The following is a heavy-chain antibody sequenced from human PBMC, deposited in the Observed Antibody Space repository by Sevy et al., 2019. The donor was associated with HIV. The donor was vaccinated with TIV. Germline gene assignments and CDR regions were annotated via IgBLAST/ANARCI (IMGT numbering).Heavy chain of an antibody. J-gene: IGHJ4*02. D-gene: IGHD2-2*01. Sequence: SETLSLICTVSGGSISGSNYYWGWIRQPPGEGLEWIGSIDFSGSAYNNPSLNSRVTISVDTSKSQFSLRLSSVTAADTAVYYCARQDIIVSSSPRSKTLHYWGQGTSVTVSS. V-gene: IGHV4-39*01. CDR2: IDFSGSA. CDR1: GGSISGSNYY. CDR3: ARQDIIVSSSPRSKTLHY.